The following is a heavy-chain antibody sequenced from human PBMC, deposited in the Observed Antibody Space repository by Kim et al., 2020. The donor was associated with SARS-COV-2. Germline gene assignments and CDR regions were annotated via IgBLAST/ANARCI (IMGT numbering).Heavy chain of an antibody. J-gene: IGHJ4*02. D-gene: IGHD3-9*01. Sequence: SETLSLTCAVYGGSFSGYYWSWIRQPPGKGLEWIGEINHSGSTNYNPSLKSRVTISVDTSKNQFSLKLSSVTAADTAVYYCARVNLPPRYFDWLSTTYFDYWGQGTLVTVSS. CDR3: ARVNLPPRYFDWLSTTYFDY. CDR2: INHSGST. V-gene: IGHV4-34*01. CDR1: GGSFSGYY.